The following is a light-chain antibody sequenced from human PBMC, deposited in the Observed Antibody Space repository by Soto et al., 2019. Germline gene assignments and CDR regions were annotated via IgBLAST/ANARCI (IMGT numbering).Light chain of an antibody. CDR2: GAS. CDR1: QSVSNY. V-gene: IGKV3-20*01. CDR3: KQDGGSPQT. Sequence: DIVLTQSPGTLSLSPGERATLSCRASQSVSNYLAWYQQKPGQAPMLLIYGASIMATDIPDRFSVSGSVTQLTLAFSRMEPEDCAVYYCKQDGGSPQTFGQGTKAEIK. J-gene: IGKJ1*01.